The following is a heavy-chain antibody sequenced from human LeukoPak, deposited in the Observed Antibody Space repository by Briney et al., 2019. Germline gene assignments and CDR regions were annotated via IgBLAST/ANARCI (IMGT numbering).Heavy chain of an antibody. CDR2: IIPIFGTA. CDR3: ARDGYYYDSSGTPPDY. CDR1: GGTFSSYA. D-gene: IGHD3-22*01. J-gene: IGHJ4*02. Sequence: ASVKVSCKASGGTFSSYAICWVRQAPGQGLEWMGRIIPIFGTANYAQKFQGRVTITADKSTSTAYMELSSLRSEDTAVYHCARDGYYYDSSGTPPDYWGQGTLVTVSS. V-gene: IGHV1-69*06.